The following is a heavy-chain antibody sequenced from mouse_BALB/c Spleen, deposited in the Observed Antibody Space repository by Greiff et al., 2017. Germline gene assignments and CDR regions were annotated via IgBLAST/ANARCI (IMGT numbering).Heavy chain of an antibody. Sequence: EVKVEESGAELVKPGASVKLSCTASGFNIKDTYMHWVKQRPEQGLEWIGRIDPANGNTKYDPKFQGKATITADTSSNTAYLQLSSLTSEDTAVYYCARGRYDGFDYWGQGTTLTVSS. CDR1: GFNIKDTY. CDR3: ARGRYDGFDY. V-gene: IGHV14-3*02. D-gene: IGHD2-14*01. CDR2: IDPANGNT. J-gene: IGHJ2*01.